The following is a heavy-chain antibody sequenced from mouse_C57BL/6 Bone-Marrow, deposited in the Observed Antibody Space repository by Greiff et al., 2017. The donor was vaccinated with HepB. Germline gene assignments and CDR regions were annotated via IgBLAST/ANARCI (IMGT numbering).Heavy chain of an antibody. J-gene: IGHJ4*01. V-gene: IGHV1-15*01. CDR3: TRYYGLYYYAMDY. CDR2: IDPETGGT. Sequence: QVQLQQSGAELVRPGASVTLSCKASGYTFTDYEMHWVKQTPVHGLEWIGAIDPETGGTAYNQKFKGKAILTADKSSSTAYMELRSLTSEDSAVYYCTRYYGLYYYAMDYWGQGTSVTVSS. D-gene: IGHD1-1*01. CDR1: GYTFTDYE.